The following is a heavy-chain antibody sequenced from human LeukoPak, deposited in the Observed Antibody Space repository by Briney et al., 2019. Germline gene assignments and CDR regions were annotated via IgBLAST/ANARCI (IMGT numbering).Heavy chain of an antibody. D-gene: IGHD6-13*01. CDR1: GLTFSDYW. CDR2: ISNDGTST. J-gene: IGHJ4*02. Sequence: GGSLRLSCAVSGLTFSDYWMHWVRQAPGKGLVWVSRISNDGTSTSYADSVKGRFTISRDNAKNSLYLQMNSLRAEDTAVYYCARDSRPTPDSSSSDYWGQGTLVTVSS. CDR3: ARDSRPTPDSSSSDY. V-gene: IGHV3-74*01.